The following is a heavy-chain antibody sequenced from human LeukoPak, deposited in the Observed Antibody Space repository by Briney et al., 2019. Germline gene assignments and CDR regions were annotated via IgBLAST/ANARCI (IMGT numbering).Heavy chain of an antibody. CDR1: EFTVSSNY. J-gene: IGHJ6*02. Sequence: PGGSLRLSCAASEFTVSSNYMSWVRQAPGKGLEWVSVIYSGGSTYYADSVKGRFTISRDNSKNTLYLQMNSLRAEDTAVYYCARGDCSSTSCYYYYGMDVWGQGTTVTVSS. CDR2: IYSGGST. D-gene: IGHD2-2*01. CDR3: ARGDCSSTSCYYYYGMDV. V-gene: IGHV3-53*01.